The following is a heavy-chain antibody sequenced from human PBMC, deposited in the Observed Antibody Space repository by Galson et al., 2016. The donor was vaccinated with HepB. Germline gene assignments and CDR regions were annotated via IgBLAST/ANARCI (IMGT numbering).Heavy chain of an antibody. CDR2: IDPSDSYT. V-gene: IGHV5-10-1*01. J-gene: IGHJ6*03. D-gene: IGHD6-13*01. CDR3: ARFEEGYRSSGDCYYYDIDG. Sequence: QSGAEVTKPGESLRISCKGSGYSFTNYWISWVRQMPGKGLEWMGRIDPSDSYTNYSPSFQGHVTISAGKSISTAYLQWSSLKASDTAMYYCARFEEGYRSSGDCYYYDIDGWGKGTTGTVSS. CDR1: GYSFTNYW.